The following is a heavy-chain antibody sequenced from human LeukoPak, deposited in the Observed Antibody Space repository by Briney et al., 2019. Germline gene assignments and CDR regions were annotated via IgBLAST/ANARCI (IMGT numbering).Heavy chain of an antibody. V-gene: IGHV1-24*01. CDR1: GYTLTELS. Sequence: GASVKVSCKVSGYTLTELSMHWVRQAPGKGLEWMGGFDPEDGETIYAQKFQGRVTMTRDTSTSTVYMELSSLRSEDTAVYYCARDSGYSGNQYYFDYWGQGTLVTVSS. J-gene: IGHJ4*02. D-gene: IGHD1-26*01. CDR2: FDPEDGET. CDR3: ARDSGYSGNQYYFDY.